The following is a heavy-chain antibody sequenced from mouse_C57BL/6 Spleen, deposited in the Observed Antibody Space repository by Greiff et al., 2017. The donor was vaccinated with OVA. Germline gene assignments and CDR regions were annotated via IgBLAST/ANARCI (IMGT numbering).Heavy chain of an antibody. CDR1: GYTFTDYE. CDR3: TTDSSGHLYYCDY. V-gene: IGHV1-15*01. J-gene: IGHJ2*01. CDR2: IDPETGGT. Sequence: VQLQQSGAELVRPGASVTLSCKASGYTFTDYEMHWVKQTPVHGLEWIGAIDPETGGTAYNQKFKGKAILTADKSSSTAYMELRSLTSEDSAVYYCTTDSSGHLYYCDYWGQGTTLTVSS. D-gene: IGHD3-2*02.